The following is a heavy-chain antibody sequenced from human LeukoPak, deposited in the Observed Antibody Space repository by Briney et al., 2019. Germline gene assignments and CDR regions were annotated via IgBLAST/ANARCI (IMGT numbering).Heavy chain of an antibody. J-gene: IGHJ6*03. CDR1: GGTFSSYA. D-gene: IGHD3-3*01. Sequence: PEASVKVSCKASGGTFSSYAISWVRQAPGQGLEWMGWINTNTGNPTYAQGFTGRFVFSLDTSVSTAYLQISSLKAEDTAVYYCARGPDFWSGYLLSYYYYYMDVWGKGTTVTVSS. V-gene: IGHV7-4-1*02. CDR2: INTNTGNP. CDR3: ARGPDFWSGYLLSYYYYYMDV.